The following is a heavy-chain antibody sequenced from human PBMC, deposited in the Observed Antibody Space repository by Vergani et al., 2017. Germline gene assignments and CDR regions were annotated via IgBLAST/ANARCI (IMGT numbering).Heavy chain of an antibody. CDR1: GYTFTGYY. CDR2: ISPNSGGT. Sequence: VQLVQSGAEMKKPGASVKVSCKTSGYTFTGYYIHWVRQAPGQGLEWMGWISPNSGGTNYAQKFQGRVTMTTDTSISTAYMELSKLRSDDTAVYYCARDPGFGELLRRIDPWGQGTLVTVSS. J-gene: IGHJ5*02. CDR3: ARDPGFGELLRRIDP. V-gene: IGHV1-2*02. D-gene: IGHD3-10*01.